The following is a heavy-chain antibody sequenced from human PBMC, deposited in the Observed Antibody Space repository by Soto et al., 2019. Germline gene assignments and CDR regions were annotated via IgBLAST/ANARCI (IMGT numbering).Heavy chain of an antibody. Sequence: QVPLVESGGGVVQPGRSLRLSCAASGFSFSSYDMHWVRQAPGKGLEWVAVIWYDGSNKDYADSVKGRFTISRDNFKKTLYLQMNSLRAEDTAVYYCARDRGSSGTGAFDIWGQGTMVTVSS. CDR1: GFSFSSYD. J-gene: IGHJ3*02. CDR3: ARDRGSSGTGAFDI. CDR2: IWYDGSNK. V-gene: IGHV3-33*01. D-gene: IGHD6-19*01.